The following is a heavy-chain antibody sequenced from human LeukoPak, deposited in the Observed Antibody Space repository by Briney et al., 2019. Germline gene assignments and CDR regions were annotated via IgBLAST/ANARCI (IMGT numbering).Heavy chain of an antibody. CDR1: GFTFSSYG. V-gene: IGHV3-30*02. D-gene: IGHD4-17*01. Sequence: GGSLRLSCAASGFTFSSYGMHWVRQAPGKGLEWVAFIRYDGSNKYYADSVKGRFTISRDNSKNTLYLQMNSLRAEDTAVYYCARGGDYVGYYFDYWGQGTLVTVSS. CDR3: ARGGDYVGYYFDY. J-gene: IGHJ4*02. CDR2: IRYDGSNK.